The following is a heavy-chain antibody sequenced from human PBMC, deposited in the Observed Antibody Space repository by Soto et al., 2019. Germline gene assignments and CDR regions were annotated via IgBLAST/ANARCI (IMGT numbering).Heavy chain of an antibody. Sequence: PGGSLGLSCTASGFTFGDYAMSWFRQAPGKGLEWVGFIRSKAYGGTTEYAASVKGRFTISRDDSKSIAYLQMNSLKTEDTAVYYCTRGGLGIVPYYYYGMDVWGQGTTVTVSS. CDR2: IRSKAYGGTT. CDR1: GFTFGDYA. V-gene: IGHV3-49*03. D-gene: IGHD7-27*01. J-gene: IGHJ6*02. CDR3: TRGGLGIVPYYYYGMDV.